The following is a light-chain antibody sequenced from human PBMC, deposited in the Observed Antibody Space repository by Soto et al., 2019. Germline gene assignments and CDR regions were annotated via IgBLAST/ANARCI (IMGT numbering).Light chain of an antibody. CDR2: GAS. CDR1: QSVSSSY. CDR3: QQYGSSPPYT. V-gene: IGKV3-20*01. Sequence: EIVLTQSPGTLSLSPGERATLSCRASQSVSSSYLAWYQQKPGQAPRLLIYGASSRATGIPDRFSGSGSGTAFTLTISRLEPEDFAVDYCQQYGSSPPYTFGQGTKVEIK. J-gene: IGKJ1*01.